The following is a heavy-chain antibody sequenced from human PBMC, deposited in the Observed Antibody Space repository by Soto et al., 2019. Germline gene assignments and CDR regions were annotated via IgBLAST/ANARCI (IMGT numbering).Heavy chain of an antibody. D-gene: IGHD1-26*01. CDR2: ISSNGGST. Sequence: GGSLRLSCAASGFTFSSYAMHWVRQAPGKGLEYVSAISSNGGSTYYANSVKGRFTISRDNSKNTLYLQMGSLRAEDMAVYYCAFEYFSGSLEFDDWGQGTLVTVSS. J-gene: IGHJ4*02. CDR1: GFTFSSYA. CDR3: AFEYFSGSLEFDD. V-gene: IGHV3-64*01.